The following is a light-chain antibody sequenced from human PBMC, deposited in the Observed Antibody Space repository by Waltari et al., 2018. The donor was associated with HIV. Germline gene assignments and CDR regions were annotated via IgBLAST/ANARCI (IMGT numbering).Light chain of an antibody. Sequence: DMELTQSPATLSVSHGESVTHSCRANQLVTTNLAWYQQKTGQAPRLLNDGTSTRATGCPGRFNGRGSGTEFTLTISSLQSEDFAVYSCQQYNTRPKTFGQGPGWKS. V-gene: IGKV3-15*01. CDR3: QQYNTRPKT. J-gene: IGKJ1*01. CDR2: GTS. CDR1: QLVTTN.